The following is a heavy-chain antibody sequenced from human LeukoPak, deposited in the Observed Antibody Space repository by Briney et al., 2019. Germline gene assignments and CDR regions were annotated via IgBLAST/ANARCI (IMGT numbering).Heavy chain of an antibody. CDR3: AKTVVVITFRFDS. D-gene: IGHD2-21*01. Sequence: GGSLRLSCAASGFTFSSYAMSWVRQAPGKGLEWVSAISGDGARTYYADSVKGRFTISRDNSKNTLDLQMNSLRAEDTAIYYCAKTVVVITFRFDSWGQGSLVTVSS. J-gene: IGHJ4*02. V-gene: IGHV3-23*01. CDR2: ISGDGART. CDR1: GFTFSSYA.